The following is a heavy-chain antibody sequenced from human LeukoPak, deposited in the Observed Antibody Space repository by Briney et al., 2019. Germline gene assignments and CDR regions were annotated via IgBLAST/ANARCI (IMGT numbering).Heavy chain of an antibody. Sequence: PSDTLSLTCAVYGGSFSGYYWSWIRQPPGKGLEWIGEINHSGSTNYNPSLKSRVTISVDTSKNQFSLKLSSVTAADTAAYYCARSPVSDSSGREPFDIWGQGAMVTVSS. CDR1: GGSFSGYY. CDR3: ARSPVSDSSGREPFDI. CDR2: INHSGST. D-gene: IGHD3-22*01. V-gene: IGHV4-34*01. J-gene: IGHJ3*02.